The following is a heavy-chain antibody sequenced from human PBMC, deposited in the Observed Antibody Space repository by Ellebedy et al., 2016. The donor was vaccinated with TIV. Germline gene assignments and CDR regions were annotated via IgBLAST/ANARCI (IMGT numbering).Heavy chain of an antibody. CDR3: AIGPAMVLYYFDY. Sequence: SWVRQPPGKGLEWIGYIYYSGSTYYNPSLQSRVTISVETSKNQFSLKLSSVTAADTAVYYRAIGPAMVLYYFDYWGQGTLVTVSS. D-gene: IGHD5-18*01. V-gene: IGHV4-30-4*08. J-gene: IGHJ4*02. CDR2: IYYSGST.